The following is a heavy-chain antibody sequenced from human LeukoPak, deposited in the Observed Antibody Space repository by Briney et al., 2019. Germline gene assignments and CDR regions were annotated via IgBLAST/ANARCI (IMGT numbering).Heavy chain of an antibody. Sequence: SETLSLTCTVSGGSISSYYWSWVRQPPGKGLEWIGYIYYSGSTNYNPSLKSRVTISVDTSKNQFSLKLSSVTAADTAVYYCARDGQLGYYYYYGMDVWGQGTTVTVSS. CDR3: ARDGQLGYYYYYGMDV. V-gene: IGHV4-59*12. CDR1: GGSISSYY. J-gene: IGHJ6*02. CDR2: IYYSGST. D-gene: IGHD6-6*01.